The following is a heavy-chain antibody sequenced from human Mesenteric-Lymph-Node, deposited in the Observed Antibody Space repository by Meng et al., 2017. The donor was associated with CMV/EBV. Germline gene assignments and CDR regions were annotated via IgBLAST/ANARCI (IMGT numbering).Heavy chain of an antibody. CDR1: GGTFSSYT. CDR3: AGGIAAAGSRWFDP. Sequence: QVQLVQSGAEVKKPGSSVNVSCKGSGGTFSSYTISWVRQAPGQGLEWMGRIIPILGIANYAQKFQGRVTITADKSTSTAYMELSSLRSEDTAVYYCAGGIAAAGSRWFDPWGQGTLVTVSS. J-gene: IGHJ5*02. D-gene: IGHD6-13*01. CDR2: IIPILGIA. V-gene: IGHV1-69*02.